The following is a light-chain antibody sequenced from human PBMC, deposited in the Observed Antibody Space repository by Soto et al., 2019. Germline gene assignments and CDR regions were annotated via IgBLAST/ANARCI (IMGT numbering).Light chain of an antibody. CDR2: EVT. V-gene: IGLV2-8*01. J-gene: IGLJ3*02. CDR1: SSDVGAYNY. Sequence: QSVLTQPPSASGSPGQSVTISCTGTSSDVGAYNYVSWYQQHAGKAPKLVIYEVTKRPSGVPDRFSGSKSANTASLTVSGLQAEDEAAYYCSSFASSNTWVFGGGTKRTVL. CDR3: SSFASSNTWV.